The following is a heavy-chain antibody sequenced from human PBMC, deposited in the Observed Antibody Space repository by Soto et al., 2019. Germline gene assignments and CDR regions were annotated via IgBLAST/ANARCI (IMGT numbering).Heavy chain of an antibody. Sequence: PTETLALTCTVSGGCLNHGIYSCSWIRQPPGKGLEWIGNVYFTGTTIYNPSLKSRVTMPVDTYKDQFFLKLTSVTAADTAVYYCARYCINLVRRHLYSSDYWGLGTLVTVS. J-gene: IGHJ4*02. CDR3: ARYCINLVRRHLYSSDY. D-gene: IGHD2-8*01. CDR2: VYFTGTT. CDR1: GGCLNHGIYS. V-gene: IGHV4-61*01.